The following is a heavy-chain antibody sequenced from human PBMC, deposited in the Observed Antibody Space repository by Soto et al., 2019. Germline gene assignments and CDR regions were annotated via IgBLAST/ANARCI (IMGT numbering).Heavy chain of an antibody. D-gene: IGHD3-16*01. CDR3: AKVAGGLGYFDL. CDR1: GFTFSGYA. V-gene: IGHV3-23*01. CDR2: ISATGGNI. Sequence: PGGSLRLSCVASGFTFSGYAMTWVRQAPGKGLEWVATISATGGNIEYTDSLKGRFTISRDNSKNTLYLQLNGLTSDDTAVHYCAKVAGGLGYFDLWGRGTLVTVSS. J-gene: IGHJ2*01.